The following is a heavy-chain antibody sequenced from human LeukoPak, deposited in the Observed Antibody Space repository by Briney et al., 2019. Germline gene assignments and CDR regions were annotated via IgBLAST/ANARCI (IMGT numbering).Heavy chain of an antibody. D-gene: IGHD3-10*01. CDR2: INSDGSST. J-gene: IGHJ5*02. Sequence: PGRSLRLSCAASGFTFSSYWMHWVRQAPGKGLVWVSRINSDGSSTSYADSVKGRFTISRDNAKNTLYLQMNSLRAEDTAVYYCARGGGWFGELLFAWGFDPWGQGTLVTVSS. V-gene: IGHV3-74*01. CDR1: GFTFSSYW. CDR3: ARGGGWFGELLFAWGFDP.